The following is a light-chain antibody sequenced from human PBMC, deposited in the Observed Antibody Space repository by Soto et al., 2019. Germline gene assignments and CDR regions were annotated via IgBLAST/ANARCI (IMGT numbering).Light chain of an antibody. V-gene: IGKV1-12*01. CDR2: GAS. CDR3: QQTNTFPLT. Sequence: DIQMTQSPSSVSGSVGDRVTITCRASQDITWWLAWYQQKPGKAPKLLSYGASSLQSGVPSRFSGSGSETDFTLTISSLQPEDSATYYCQQTNTFPLTFGGGTKVEIK. J-gene: IGKJ4*01. CDR1: QDITWW.